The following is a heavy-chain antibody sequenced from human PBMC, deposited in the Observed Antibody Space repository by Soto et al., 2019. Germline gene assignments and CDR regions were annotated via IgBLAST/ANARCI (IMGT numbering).Heavy chain of an antibody. CDR3: VREPCGDCFDWYFDL. J-gene: IGHJ2*01. D-gene: IGHD2-21*02. V-gene: IGHV3-30*04. CDR2: ISYDGTTK. CDR1: GFTFSSFA. Sequence: QVQLVESGGGVVQPGRSLRLSCEVSGFTFSSFAVHWVRQAPGKGLEWVALISYDGTTKYYADSVKGRFTISRDNSMDTLYLQMNSLRTEDTALYYCVREPCGDCFDWYFDLWGQGTLVTVSS.